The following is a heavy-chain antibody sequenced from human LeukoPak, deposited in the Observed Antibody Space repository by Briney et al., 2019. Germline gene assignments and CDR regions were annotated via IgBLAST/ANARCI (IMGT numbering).Heavy chain of an antibody. V-gene: IGHV4-34*01. D-gene: IGHD2-2*02. CDR2: INHSGST. CDR3: ARGRVRYCSSTSCYKAYFDY. J-gene: IGHJ4*02. Sequence: SETLSLTCAVYGGSLSGYYWIWIRQPPGKGLEWIGEINHSGSTNYNPSLKNRVTISVDTSKNQFSLKLSSVTAADTAVYYCARGRVRYCSSTSCYKAYFDYWGQGTLVTVSS. CDR1: GGSLSGYY.